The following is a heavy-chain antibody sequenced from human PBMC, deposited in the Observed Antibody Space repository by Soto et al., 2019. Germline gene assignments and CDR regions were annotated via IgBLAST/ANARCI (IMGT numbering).Heavy chain of an antibody. J-gene: IGHJ5*02. V-gene: IGHV4-59*01. CDR3: ARGGYDSSGYLPYWFDP. D-gene: IGHD3-22*01. CDR1: GGSISSYY. CDR2: IYYSGST. Sequence: ASETLSLTCTVSGGSISSYYWSWIRQPPGKGLEWIGYIYYSGSTNYNPSLKSRVTISVDTSKNQFSLKLSSVTAADTAVYYCARGGYDSSGYLPYWFDPWGQGTLVTVSS.